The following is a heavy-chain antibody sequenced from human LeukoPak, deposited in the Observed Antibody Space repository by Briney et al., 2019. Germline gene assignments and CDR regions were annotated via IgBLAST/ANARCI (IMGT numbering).Heavy chain of an antibody. V-gene: IGHV5-10-1*01. CDR2: IDPSDSYT. D-gene: IGHD6-13*01. J-gene: IGHJ5*02. CDR1: GKRFTSDW. Sequence: GESLKISCKGSGKRFTSDWISWVGQMPGKGLEWMGRIDPSDSYTNYSPSFQGHVTISADKSISTAYLQWSSLKASDTAMDYCARRQNSSRCSNWFDPWGQGTLVTVSS. CDR3: ARRQNSSRCSNWFDP.